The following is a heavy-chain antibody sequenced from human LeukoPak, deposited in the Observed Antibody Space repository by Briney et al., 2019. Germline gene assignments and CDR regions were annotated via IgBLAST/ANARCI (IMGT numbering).Heavy chain of an antibody. Sequence: GASVKVSCKASGYTFTGYYMHWVRQAPGQGLEWMGWINPNSGGTNYAQKFQGRVTMTRDTSISTAYMELSRLRSDDTAVYYCARETYYYDSSGSAIDYWGQGTLVTVSS. CDR3: ARETYYYDSSGSAIDY. CDR2: INPNSGGT. J-gene: IGHJ4*02. CDR1: GYTFTGYY. V-gene: IGHV1-2*02. D-gene: IGHD3-22*01.